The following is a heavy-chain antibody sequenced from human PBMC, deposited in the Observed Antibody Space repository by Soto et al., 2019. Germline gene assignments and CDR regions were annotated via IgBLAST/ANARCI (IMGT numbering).Heavy chain of an antibody. CDR2: TYYRSKWYN. J-gene: IGHJ6*02. Sequence: SQTLSLTCAIAGDSVSSNSAAWNWIRQSPSRGLGWLGRTYYRSKWYNDYAVSVKSRITINPDTSKNQFSLQLNSVTPEDTAVYYCARDPQGIAVAAFYYYGMYVWGQGTTVTVSS. CDR1: GDSVSSNSAA. CDR3: ARDPQGIAVAAFYYYGMYV. D-gene: IGHD6-19*01. V-gene: IGHV6-1*01.